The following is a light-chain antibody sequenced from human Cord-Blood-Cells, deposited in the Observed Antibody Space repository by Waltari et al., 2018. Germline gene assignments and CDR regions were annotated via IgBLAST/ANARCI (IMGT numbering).Light chain of an antibody. J-gene: IGLJ3*02. CDR2: DVS. Sequence: QSALTQPASVSGSPGQSIIISCTGTSSDVGGYNYVSWYQQHPGKAPKLMIYDVSKRPSGVSSRFSGSKSGNTASLTISGLQAEDEADYYCSSYTSSSTWVFGGGTKLTVL. V-gene: IGLV2-14*01. CDR1: SSDVGGYNY. CDR3: SSYTSSSTWV.